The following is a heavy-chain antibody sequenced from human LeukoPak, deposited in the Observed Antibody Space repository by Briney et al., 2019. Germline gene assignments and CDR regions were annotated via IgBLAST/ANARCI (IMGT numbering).Heavy chain of an antibody. CDR2: ISNSDGSS. Sequence: SGGPLRLSCAASGFAFNSFAMNWVRQAPGKGLEWVSSISNSDGSSHYADFVKGRFTISRDNSKNTLQLQMNSLRAEDTAVYYCAKSLGVGGYTRYKGFDQWGQGTLVTVSS. D-gene: IGHD3-16*02. CDR1: GFAFNSFA. CDR3: AKSLGVGGYTRYKGFDQ. V-gene: IGHV3-23*01. J-gene: IGHJ4*02.